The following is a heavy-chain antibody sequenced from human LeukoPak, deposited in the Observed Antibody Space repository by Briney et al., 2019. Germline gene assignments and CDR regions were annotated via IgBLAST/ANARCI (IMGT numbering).Heavy chain of an antibody. CDR3: TRNTAGARYFQR. Sequence: ASVKVSCKASGSTFTSYDINWVRQATGQGLEWMGWMNPNSGHTGYAQKFQGRVTMPRDTSVSTAYMELSSLTSEDTAVYYCTRNTAGARYFQRWGQGTLVTVSS. J-gene: IGHJ1*01. D-gene: IGHD5-18*01. CDR1: GSTFTSYD. V-gene: IGHV1-8*01. CDR2: MNPNSGHT.